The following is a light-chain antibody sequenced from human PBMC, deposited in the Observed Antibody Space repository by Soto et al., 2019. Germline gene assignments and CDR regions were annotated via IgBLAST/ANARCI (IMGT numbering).Light chain of an antibody. CDR1: QGISSY. V-gene: IGKV1-9*01. Sequence: DIQLTQSPSFLSASVGDRVTITCRATQGISSYLAGYQQKPGKAPKFLIYAASTLQSGVPSRFSGSGSGTEFTLTISSLQPEDFATYYCQQLNSYPPLTFGGGTKVEIK. CDR3: QQLNSYPPLT. CDR2: AAS. J-gene: IGKJ4*01.